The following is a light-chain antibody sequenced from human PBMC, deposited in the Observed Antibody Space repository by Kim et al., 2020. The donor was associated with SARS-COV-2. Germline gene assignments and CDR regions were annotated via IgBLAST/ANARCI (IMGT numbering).Light chain of an antibody. CDR2: DAS. V-gene: IGKV1-5*01. Sequence: STLSASVGDRVTITCRASQSISSWLAWYQQKPGKAPKLLIYDASSLESGVPSRFSGSGSGTEFTLTISSLQPDDFATYYCQQYGLTFGGGTKVEI. CDR3: QQYGLT. J-gene: IGKJ4*01. CDR1: QSISSW.